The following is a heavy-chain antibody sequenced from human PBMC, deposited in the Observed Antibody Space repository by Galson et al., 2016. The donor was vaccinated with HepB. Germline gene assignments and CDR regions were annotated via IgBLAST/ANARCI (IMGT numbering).Heavy chain of an antibody. CDR2: IRAGGFT. CDR3: ARSTVTNGMDV. D-gene: IGHD4-17*01. V-gene: IGHV3-53*01. Sequence: SLRLSCAASGFTGRSEFMSWVRQAPVKGLEWVSVIRAGGFTYYADSVKGRFTFSGDTSKTTLYLQMNSLRAEDTAVYYCARSTVTNGMDVWGQGTTVTVS. CDR1: GFTGRSEF. J-gene: IGHJ6*02.